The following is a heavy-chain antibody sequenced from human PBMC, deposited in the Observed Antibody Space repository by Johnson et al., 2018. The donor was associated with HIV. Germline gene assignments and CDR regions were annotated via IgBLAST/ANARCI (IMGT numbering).Heavy chain of an antibody. CDR3: ARACRDGYTCDAFDI. V-gene: IGHV3-52*01. Sequence: EVQLVESGGGVVQPGRSLRLSCAASGFTFSSYGMPWVCQTPEKGLEWVAGIKCDGSEKYYVDSVKGRLTISRDNAKNSLYLQVNSLRAEDMTVYYCARACRDGYTCDAFDIWGQGTMVTVSS. CDR1: GFTFSSYG. J-gene: IGHJ3*02. CDR2: IKCDGSEK. D-gene: IGHD5-24*01.